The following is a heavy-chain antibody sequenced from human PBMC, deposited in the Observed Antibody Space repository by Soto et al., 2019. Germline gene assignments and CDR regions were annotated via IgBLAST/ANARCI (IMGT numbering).Heavy chain of an antibody. CDR1: GFTFSSYS. CDR3: ARTLLLRPYDAFDI. J-gene: IGHJ3*02. Sequence: GGSLRLSCAASGFTFSSYSMNWVRQAPGKGLEWVSSISSSSSYIYYADSVKGRFTISRDNAKNSLYLQMNSLRAEDTAVYYCARTLLLRPYDAFDIWGQGTMVTVSS. D-gene: IGHD3-22*01. CDR2: ISSSSSYI. V-gene: IGHV3-21*01.